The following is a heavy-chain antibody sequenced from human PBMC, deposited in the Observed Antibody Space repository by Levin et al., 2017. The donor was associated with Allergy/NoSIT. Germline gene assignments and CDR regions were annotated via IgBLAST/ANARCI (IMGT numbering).Heavy chain of an antibody. V-gene: IGHV4-30-2*01. Sequence: SETLSLTCAVSGGSISSGGYSWSWIRQPPGKGLEWIGYIYHSGSTYYNPSLNSRVTISVDRSKNQFSLKLSSVTAADTAVYYCARHLRGLDAFDIWGQGTMVTVSS. CDR1: GGSISSGGYS. J-gene: IGHJ3*02. CDR2: IYHSGST. CDR3: ARHLRGLDAFDI.